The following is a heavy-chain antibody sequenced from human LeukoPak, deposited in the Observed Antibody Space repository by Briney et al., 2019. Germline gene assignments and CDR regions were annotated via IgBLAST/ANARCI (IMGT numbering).Heavy chain of an antibody. D-gene: IGHD2-15*01. J-gene: IGHJ4*02. Sequence: SETLSLTCTVSGGSISSYYWSWIRQPPGKGLEWIGEINHSGSTNYNPSLKSRVTISVDTSKNQFSLKLSSVTAADTAVYYCAVGYCSGGSCQKTVNFDYWGQGTLVTVSS. V-gene: IGHV4-34*01. CDR1: GGSISSYY. CDR3: AVGYCSGGSCQKTVNFDY. CDR2: INHSGST.